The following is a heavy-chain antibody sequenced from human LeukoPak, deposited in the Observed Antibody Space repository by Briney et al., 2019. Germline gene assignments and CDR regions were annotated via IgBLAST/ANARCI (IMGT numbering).Heavy chain of an antibody. D-gene: IGHD6-6*01. Sequence: SETLSLTCAVYGGSFSGYYWSWIRQPPGKGLEWIGEINHSGSTNYNPSLKSRVTISVDTSKNQFSLKVSSVTAADTAIYYCATFTTSSGFDYWGQGTLVTVSS. V-gene: IGHV4-34*01. CDR3: ATFTTSSGFDY. J-gene: IGHJ4*02. CDR1: GGSFSGYY. CDR2: INHSGST.